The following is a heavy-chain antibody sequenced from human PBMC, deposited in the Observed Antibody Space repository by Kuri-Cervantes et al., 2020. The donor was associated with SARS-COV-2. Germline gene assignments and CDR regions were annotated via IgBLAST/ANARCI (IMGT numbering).Heavy chain of an antibody. CDR1: GFTFSSYA. J-gene: IGHJ3*02. D-gene: IGHD2-21*02. CDR2: KSYDGSNK. CDR3: ARVRALCGGDCYSANDAFDI. Sequence: GGSLRLSCAASGFTFSSYAMHWVRQAPGKGLEWVAVKSYDGSNKYYADSVKGRFTISRDNSKNTLYLQMNSLRAEDTAVYYCARVRALCGGDCYSANDAFDIWGQGTMVTVSS. V-gene: IGHV3-30-3*01.